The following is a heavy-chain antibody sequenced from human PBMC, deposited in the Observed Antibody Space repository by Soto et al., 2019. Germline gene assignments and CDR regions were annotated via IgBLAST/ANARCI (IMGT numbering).Heavy chain of an antibody. CDR1: GYTFTSYD. V-gene: IGHV1-8*01. Sequence: ASVKVSCKXSGYTFTSYDINWVRQATGQGLEWMGWMNPNSGNTGYAQKFQGRVTMTRNTSISTAYMELSSLRSEDTAVYYRARVGSCSSTSCYDFDPWGQGTLVTVSS. CDR2: MNPNSGNT. D-gene: IGHD2-2*01. CDR3: ARVGSCSSTSCYDFDP. J-gene: IGHJ5*02.